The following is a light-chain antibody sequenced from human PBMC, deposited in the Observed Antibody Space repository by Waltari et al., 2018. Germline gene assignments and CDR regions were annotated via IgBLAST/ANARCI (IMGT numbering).Light chain of an antibody. V-gene: IGLV3-19*01. CDR2: GKN. CDR1: SLSSYY. J-gene: IGLJ1*01. Sequence: SSELTQDPAVSVALGQPVRITCQGDSLSSYYASWYQQKPGQAPVLVIYGKNNRPSGIPDRFSGSSSGNTASLTITGAQAEDEADYYCNSRDSSGNLYVFGTGTKVTVL. CDR3: NSRDSSGNLYV.